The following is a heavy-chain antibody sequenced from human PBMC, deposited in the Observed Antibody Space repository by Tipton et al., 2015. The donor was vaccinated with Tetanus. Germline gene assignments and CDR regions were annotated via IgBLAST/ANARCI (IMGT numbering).Heavy chain of an antibody. V-gene: IGHV4-59*01. Sequence: TLSLTCTVSGGSISTYYWSWIRQPPGKGLEWIGYIFYSGRTNYNPSLKSRVTISVDTARNQFSLKLTSVSAADTALYYCARGPAFCGDDCPSRGGVFDVWSPGTLITVSS. CDR1: GGSISTYY. CDR3: ARGPAFCGDDCPSRGGVFDV. CDR2: IFYSGRT. J-gene: IGHJ3*01. D-gene: IGHD2-21*02.